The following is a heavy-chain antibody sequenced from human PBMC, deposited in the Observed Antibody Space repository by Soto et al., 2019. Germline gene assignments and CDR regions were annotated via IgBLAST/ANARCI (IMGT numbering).Heavy chain of an antibody. CDR3: ARDAYNWNYSGFDY. CDR2: ISSSSSYI. J-gene: IGHJ4*02. CDR1: GFTFSSYS. V-gene: IGHV3-21*01. Sequence: EVQLVESGGGLVKPGGSLRLSCAASGFTFSSYSMNWVRQAPGKGLEWVSSISSSSSYIYYADSVKGRFTISRDNAKNSLYLQMNSLRAEDTAVYYCARDAYNWNYSGFDYWGQGTLVTVSS. D-gene: IGHD1-7*01.